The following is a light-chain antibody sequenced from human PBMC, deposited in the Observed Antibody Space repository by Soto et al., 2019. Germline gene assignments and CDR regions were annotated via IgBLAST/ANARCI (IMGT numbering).Light chain of an antibody. CDR2: EVN. CDR1: SSDVGAYNY. J-gene: IGLJ3*02. Sequence: QSALTQPASVSGSPGQPITISCTGTSSDVGAYNYVSWYQLHPGKAPKLMIYEVNNRPSGVSHRFSGSKSGNTASLTVSGLQAEDEADYYCTSYGGRDNLMFGGGTKVTVL. V-gene: IGLV2-14*01. CDR3: TSYGGRDNLM.